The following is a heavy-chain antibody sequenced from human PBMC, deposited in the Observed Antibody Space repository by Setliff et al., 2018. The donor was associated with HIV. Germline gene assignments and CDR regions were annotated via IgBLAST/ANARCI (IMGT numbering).Heavy chain of an antibody. CDR1: AYTFNSYY. J-gene: IGHJ4*02. V-gene: IGHV1-46*02. Sequence: ASAKVSCKTSAYTFNSYYMHWIRQAPGQGLEWMGLIGPSGSSTTYAQNFQGRVTMSRDTSTNTVYMELSSLRSEDTAVYYCARDHIAARSVDYWGQGTLVTVSS. D-gene: IGHD6-6*01. CDR2: IGPSGSST. CDR3: ARDHIAARSVDY.